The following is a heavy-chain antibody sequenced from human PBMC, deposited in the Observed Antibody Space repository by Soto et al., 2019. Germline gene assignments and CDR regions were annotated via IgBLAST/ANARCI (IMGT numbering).Heavy chain of an antibody. V-gene: IGHV3-15*07. J-gene: IGHJ5*02. CDR2: IKTRRDGGTV. D-gene: IGHD3-22*01. CDR3: ATHYYYAYAS. Sequence: GGSLRLSCAASGFSLTNTWMNWVRQAPGKGLEWVGTIKTRRDGGTVDYAAPVKDRFYISRDDSENTVSLQMNSLKTEDTGVYYCATHYYYAYASWGQGTLVTVSS. CDR1: GFSLTNTW.